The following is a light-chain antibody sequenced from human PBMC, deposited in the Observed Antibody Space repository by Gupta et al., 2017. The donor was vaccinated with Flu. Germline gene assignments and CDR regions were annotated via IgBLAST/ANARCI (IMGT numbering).Light chain of an antibody. J-gene: IGLJ2*01. CDR3: QSYDSSRSGVV. Sequence: QSVLRQPPSVSAAPGQRVTIYCTGRSSNIGAGYDVHWYQQLPGTAPKLLIYGNSNRHTGVPDRFSGSKSGTSASLAITGLQAGDEADYYCQSYDSSRSGVVFGGGTKLTVL. CDR1: SSNIGAGYD. CDR2: GNS. V-gene: IGLV1-40*01.